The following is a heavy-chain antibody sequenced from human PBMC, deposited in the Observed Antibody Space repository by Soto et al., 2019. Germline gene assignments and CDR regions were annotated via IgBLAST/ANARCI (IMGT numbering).Heavy chain of an antibody. CDR3: ERGQRSDHFLDY. J-gene: IGHJ4*02. CDR1: GGSFSGYY. CDR2: INPDGAT. D-gene: IGHD3-3*02. Sequence: SETLSLTCAVYGGSFSGYYWDWIRQPPGKGLEWIGEINPDGATNYTPSLRGRVTISIDTSRNQFSLKLSSVTAEDTAVYYCERGQRSDHFLDYWGQGALGT. V-gene: IGHV4-34*01.